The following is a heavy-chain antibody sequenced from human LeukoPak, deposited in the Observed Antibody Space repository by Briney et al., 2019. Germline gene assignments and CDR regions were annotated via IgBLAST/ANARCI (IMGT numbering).Heavy chain of an antibody. Sequence: SETLSLTCTVSGGSISSYYWSWIRQPPGKGLEWIGYIYYSGSTNYNPSLKSRVTISVDTSKNQFSLKLSSVTAADTAVYYYARVQKWASFDYWGQGTLVTVSS. CDR3: ARVQKWASFDY. V-gene: IGHV4-59*01. CDR2: IYYSGST. J-gene: IGHJ4*02. D-gene: IGHD1-26*01. CDR1: GGSISSYY.